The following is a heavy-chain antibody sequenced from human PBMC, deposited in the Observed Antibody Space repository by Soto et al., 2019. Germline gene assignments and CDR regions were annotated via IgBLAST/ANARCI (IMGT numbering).Heavy chain of an antibody. V-gene: IGHV1-69*13. J-gene: IGHJ4*02. Sequence: SVKVSCKASGGTFSIYAVSCVLQSPLQWLEWVGEVIPMYGMPNLAHRFQGRVTVTADESTSTVYMEVSSLRSEDTAIYYCARVKENCSTTSCYKFFDFWGQGTLVTVSS. CDR3: ARVKENCSTTSCYKFFDF. D-gene: IGHD2-2*02. CDR2: VIPMYGMP. CDR1: GGTFSIYA.